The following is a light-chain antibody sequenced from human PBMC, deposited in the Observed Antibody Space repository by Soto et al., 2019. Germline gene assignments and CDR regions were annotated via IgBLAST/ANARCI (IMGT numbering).Light chain of an antibody. CDR1: QTIDNT. V-gene: IGKV3-15*01. Sequence: EIVMTQSPATLSLSPGERATLSCRASQTIDNTLAWYQRKPAQAPRLLIHDASTRATGVPARFSGSGSGTDFTFTISSLQSEDFAVYYGQHYNDWPYTFGQGTKVEIK. CDR2: DAS. CDR3: QHYNDWPYT. J-gene: IGKJ2*01.